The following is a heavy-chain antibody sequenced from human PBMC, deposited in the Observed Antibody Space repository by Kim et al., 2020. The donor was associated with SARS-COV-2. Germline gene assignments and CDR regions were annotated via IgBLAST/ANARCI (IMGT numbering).Heavy chain of an antibody. CDR2: ISSDGIKK. CDR1: GFSVSSYN. V-gene: IGHV3-30*04. Sequence: GGSLRLSCAASGFSVSSYNMHWVRQAPGKGLEWVAVISSDGIKKDDADAVRGRFTISRDNSDNTLYLQMNSLRPEDTAVYYCARKASGYFGAGTYYNGQFDYWGQGTLVTVSS. CDR3: ARKASGYFGAGTYYNGQFDY. J-gene: IGHJ4*02. D-gene: IGHD3-10*01.